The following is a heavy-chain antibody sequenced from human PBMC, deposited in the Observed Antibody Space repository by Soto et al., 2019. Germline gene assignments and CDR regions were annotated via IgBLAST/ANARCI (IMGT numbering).Heavy chain of an antibody. Sequence: ASVEVSCKASGYTFTSYYMHWVRQAPGQGLEWMGIINPSGGSTSYAQKFQGRVTMTRDTSTSTVYMELSSLRSEDTAVYYCARVKRSVALYYYYGMDVWGQGTTVTVSS. CDR1: GYTFTSYY. J-gene: IGHJ6*02. CDR2: INPSGGST. CDR3: ARVKRSVALYYYYGMDV. V-gene: IGHV1-46*01. D-gene: IGHD6-19*01.